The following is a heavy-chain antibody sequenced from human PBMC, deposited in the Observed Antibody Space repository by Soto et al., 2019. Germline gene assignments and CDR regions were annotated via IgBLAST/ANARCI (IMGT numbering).Heavy chain of an antibody. CDR2: LSVSSSTI. CDR1: GCTFSSYS. J-gene: IGHJ4*02. V-gene: IGHV3-48*02. D-gene: IGHD3-16*02. CDR3: ARGDDYVLGTYRYNPFDY. Sequence: EVQLLESGGGLVQPGGSLRLSCAASGCTFSSYSMNWVRQAPGKGLESISYLSVSSSTIYYADSVKGRFTISRDNAKTSLYLQMNSLRDEDTAVYYCARGDDYVLGTYRYNPFDYWGRGTLVTVSS.